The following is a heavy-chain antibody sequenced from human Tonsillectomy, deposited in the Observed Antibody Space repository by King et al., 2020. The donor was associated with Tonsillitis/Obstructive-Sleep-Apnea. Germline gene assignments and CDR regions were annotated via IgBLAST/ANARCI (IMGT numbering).Heavy chain of an antibody. V-gene: IGHV3-9*01. Sequence: VQLVESGGGLVQPGRSLRLSCAASGFTFDDYAMHWVRQAPGKGLDWVSCISWNSGNMAYADSVKGRFTISRDNAKNSLYLQMNSLRAEDTALYYCAKGLKRFFDYWGQGTLVTVSS. CDR2: ISWNSGNM. CDR3: AKGLKRFFDY. CDR1: GFTFDDYA. J-gene: IGHJ4*02.